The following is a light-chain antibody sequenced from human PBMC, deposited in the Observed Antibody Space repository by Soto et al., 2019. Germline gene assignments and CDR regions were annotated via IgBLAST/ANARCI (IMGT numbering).Light chain of an antibody. CDR2: GNN. Sequence: QSVLTQPPSASGIPGQTITISCSGGSSNIGINTVNWYEHLPGTAPRLLIYGNNQRPSGVPDRFSGSKSGTSASLAISGLQSEDEGHYYCATWDDSLDVHVFGTGTKLTVL. J-gene: IGLJ1*01. V-gene: IGLV1-44*01. CDR3: ATWDDSLDVHV. CDR1: SSNIGINT.